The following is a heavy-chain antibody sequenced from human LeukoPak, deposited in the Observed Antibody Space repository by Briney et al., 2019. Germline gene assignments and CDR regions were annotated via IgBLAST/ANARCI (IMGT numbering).Heavy chain of an antibody. CDR1: GGSISSGDYY. V-gene: IGHV4-30-4*01. Sequence: SETLSLTCTVSGGSISSGDYYWSWIRQPPGKGLEWIGYTYYTGSTYYNPSLKSRVTISVDTSKNQFSLKLSSVTAADTAVYYCAGKGGRDWGQGTLVTVSS. CDR3: AGKGGRD. D-gene: IGHD2-15*01. J-gene: IGHJ4*02. CDR2: TYYTGST.